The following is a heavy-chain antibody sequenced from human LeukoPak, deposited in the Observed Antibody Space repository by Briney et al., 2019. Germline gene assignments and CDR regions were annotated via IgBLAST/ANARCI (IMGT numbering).Heavy chain of an antibody. CDR1: GGSISSYY. Sequence: PSETLSLTCTVSGGSISSYYWSWIRQPPGKGLEWIGYIYYSGSTNYNPSLKSRVTISVDTSKNQFSLKLSSVTAADTAVYYCARLSPDTEEYSSGWSPFDYWGQGTLVTVSS. V-gene: IGHV4-59*12. D-gene: IGHD6-19*01. J-gene: IGHJ4*02. CDR2: IYYSGST. CDR3: ARLSPDTEEYSSGWSPFDY.